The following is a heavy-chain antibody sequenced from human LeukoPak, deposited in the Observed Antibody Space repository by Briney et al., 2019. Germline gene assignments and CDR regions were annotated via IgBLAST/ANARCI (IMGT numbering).Heavy chain of an antibody. CDR2: IRQDGSEK. CDR1: GLTFSYYW. Sequence: GGSLRLSCAASGLTFSYYWMTWVRQAPGKGPEWVANIRQDGSEKYYGDSVKGRFSISRDNAKNSPYLQMNSLRAEDTAVYYCARYAQYEGWFDPWGQGTLVTVSS. CDR3: ARYAQYEGWFDP. V-gene: IGHV3-7*05. J-gene: IGHJ5*02. D-gene: IGHD2-8*01.